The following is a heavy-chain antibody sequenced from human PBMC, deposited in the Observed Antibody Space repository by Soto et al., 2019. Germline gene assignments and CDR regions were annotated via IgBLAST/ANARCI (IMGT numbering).Heavy chain of an antibody. CDR1: GFTFSDYD. CDR2: IWYDGRNK. J-gene: IGHJ4*02. CDR3: ARDPPDFNSGFDY. D-gene: IGHD1-26*01. Sequence: XGSLRLSCAASGFTFSDYDLHWVRQAPGKGLEWVAGIWYDGRNKYYATSVRSRITINPDTSKNQFSLQLSSVTPEDTAVYYCARDPPDFNSGFDYWGQGSLVTVSS. V-gene: IGHV3-33*01.